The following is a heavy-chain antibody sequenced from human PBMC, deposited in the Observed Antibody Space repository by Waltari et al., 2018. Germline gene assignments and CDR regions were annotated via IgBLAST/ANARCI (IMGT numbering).Heavy chain of an antibody. J-gene: IGHJ2*01. CDR1: GGSISSSSYY. CDR3: ARDQGTDWYFDL. D-gene: IGHD1-1*01. Sequence: QLQLQESGPGLVKPSETLSLTCTVSGGSISSSSYYWGWIRQPPGKGLEWIGSIYYSGSTYSNPSLKSLVTISVDTSKNQFSLKLSSVTAADTAVYYCARDQGTDWYFDLWGRGTLVTVSS. V-gene: IGHV4-39*07. CDR2: IYYSGST.